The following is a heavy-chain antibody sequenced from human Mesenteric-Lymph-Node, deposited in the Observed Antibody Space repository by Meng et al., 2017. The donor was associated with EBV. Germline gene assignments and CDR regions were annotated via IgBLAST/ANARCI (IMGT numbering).Heavy chain of an antibody. Sequence: QLQLQPWCEGMLKPSETLSLTCAVYGGSFSGYYWTWLRQPPGRGLEWIGEINHSGSTNHNPSLKSRVTISADTSKDQFSLKLSSVTAADTAVYYCARGYAGYYGKLFDYWGQGTLVTVSS. D-gene: IGHD3-3*01. CDR1: GGSFSGYY. V-gene: IGHV4-34*02. CDR2: INHSGST. CDR3: ARGYAGYYGKLFDY. J-gene: IGHJ4*02.